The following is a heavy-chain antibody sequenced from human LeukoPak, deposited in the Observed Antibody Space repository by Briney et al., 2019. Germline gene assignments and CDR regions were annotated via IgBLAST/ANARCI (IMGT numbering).Heavy chain of an antibody. CDR1: GGTFSSYA. V-gene: IGHV1-2*02. D-gene: IGHD6-19*01. CDR3: AREDPIAVAGSDY. J-gene: IGHJ4*02. Sequence: ASVKVSCKASGGTFSSYAISWVRQAPGQGLEWMGWINPNSGGTNYAQKFQGRVTMTRDTSISTAYMELSRLRSDDTAVYYCAREDPIAVAGSDYWGQGTLVTVSS. CDR2: INPNSGGT.